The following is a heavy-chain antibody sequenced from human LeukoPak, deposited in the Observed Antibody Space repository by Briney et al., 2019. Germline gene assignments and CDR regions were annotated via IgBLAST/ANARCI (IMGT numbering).Heavy chain of an antibody. CDR2: ISGSGGST. CDR1: GFTFSSYA. D-gene: IGHD3-22*01. J-gene: IGHJ4*02. CDR3: AKGPTYYYDSSGYFDY. V-gene: IGHV3-23*01. Sequence: GGSLRLSCAASGFTFSSYAMSWVRRAPGKGLEWVSAISGSGGSTYYADSVKGRFTISRDNSKNTLYLQMNSLRAEDTAVYYCAKGPTYYYDSSGYFDYWGQGTLVTVSS.